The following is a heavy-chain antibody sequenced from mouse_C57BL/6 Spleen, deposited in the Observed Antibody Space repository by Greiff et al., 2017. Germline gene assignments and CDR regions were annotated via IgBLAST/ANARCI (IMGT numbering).Heavy chain of an antibody. CDR3: TRDLLITTLVDADY. J-gene: IGHJ2*01. CDR1: GYTFTDYE. V-gene: IGHV1-15*01. Sequence: VQLQQSGAELVRPGASVTLSCKASGYTFTDYEMHWVKQTPVHGLEWIGAIDPETGGNAYNQKFKGKAILTADKSSSTAYMELRSLTSEDSAVYYWTRDLLITTLVDADYWGQGTTLTVSS. D-gene: IGHD1-1*01. CDR2: IDPETGGN.